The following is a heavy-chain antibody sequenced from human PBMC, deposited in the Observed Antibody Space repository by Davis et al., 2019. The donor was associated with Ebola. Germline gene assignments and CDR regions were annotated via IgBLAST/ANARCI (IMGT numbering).Heavy chain of an antibody. V-gene: IGHV3-7*01. J-gene: IGHJ4*02. D-gene: IGHD1-26*01. CDR3: ARSEGHGWGY. Sequence: GESLKIPCAASGFTFRHYWMSWVRQSPGGGLEWVATINQTGSGKYYLESLKGRFAISRDNSENSLYLQLDSLRDEDTAVYYCARSEGHGWGYWGQGTLVTVSS. CDR2: INQTGSGK. CDR1: GFTFRHYW.